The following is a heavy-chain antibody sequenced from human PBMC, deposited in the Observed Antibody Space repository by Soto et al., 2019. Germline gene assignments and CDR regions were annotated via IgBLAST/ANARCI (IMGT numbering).Heavy chain of an antibody. Sequence: QVQLQQSGPGLVKPTQTLSLTCTVSGGSISYEYYHWTWIRQSPGKRLEWIGYIHYSGSIIYNPSIKSRVTLSVDTSKNRFSLQRSSVTAADTSVYFCAREDDGGDRDYYGLDVRGQGTTVTVSS. D-gene: IGHD2-21*02. J-gene: IGHJ6*02. CDR2: IHYSGSI. CDR1: GGSISYEYYH. V-gene: IGHV4-30-4*08. CDR3: AREDDGGDRDYYGLDV.